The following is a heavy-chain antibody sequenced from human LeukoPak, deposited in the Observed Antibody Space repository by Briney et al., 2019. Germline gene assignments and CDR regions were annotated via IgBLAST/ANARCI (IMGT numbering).Heavy chain of an antibody. Sequence: GGSLRLSCAASGFSVSTTYMSWLRQAPGKGLEWGSIIYVGGSTHCADSVKGRFTSSSDNSKNTLSLQMDSLRGEDTALYYCARGVLSGFYAPWGFDSWGQGTLVTVSS. J-gene: IGHJ4*02. CDR3: ARGVLSGFYAPWGFDS. V-gene: IGHV3-66*01. D-gene: IGHD3-22*01. CDR2: IYVGGST. CDR1: GFSVSTTY.